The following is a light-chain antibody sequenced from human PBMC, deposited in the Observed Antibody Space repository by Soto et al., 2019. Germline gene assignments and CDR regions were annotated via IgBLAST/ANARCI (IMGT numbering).Light chain of an antibody. J-gene: IGKJ1*01. CDR3: QRSYSPPPWT. Sequence: DIQMTQSPSSLSASVGDRVTITCRASQSISSYLNCYQQKPGKAPKLLIYAASRLQSGVPSRFSVSGSGTNFTLSISSRKLEDVETSVCQRSYSPPPWTCGQGSKVEI. CDR2: AAS. V-gene: IGKV1-39*01. CDR1: QSISSY.